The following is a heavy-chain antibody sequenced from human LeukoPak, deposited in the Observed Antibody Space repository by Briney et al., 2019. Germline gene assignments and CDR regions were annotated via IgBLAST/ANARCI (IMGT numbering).Heavy chain of an antibody. V-gene: IGHV4-59*01. CDR2: IYYSGST. CDR3: ARGAQEGFPEWIGDY. J-gene: IGHJ4*02. D-gene: IGHD3-3*01. CDR1: GGSISSYY. Sequence: SETLSLTCAVSGGSISSYYWSWIRQPPGKGLEWIGYIYYSGSTNYNPSLKSRVTISVDTSKNQFSLKLSSVTTADTAVYYCARGAQEGFPEWIGDYWGQGIVVTVSS.